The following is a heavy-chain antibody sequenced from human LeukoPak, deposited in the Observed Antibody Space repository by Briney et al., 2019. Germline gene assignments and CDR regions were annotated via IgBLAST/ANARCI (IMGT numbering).Heavy chain of an antibody. CDR3: ARSPTSSYGLFQH. V-gene: IGHV1-2*02. J-gene: IGHJ1*01. Sequence: ASVKVSCKASGYTFTGYYMHWVRQAPGQGLEWMGWINPNSGGTNYAQKFQGRVTMTRDTSIRTAYMELSRLRSDDTAVYYCARSPTSSYGLFQHWGQGTLVTVSS. D-gene: IGHD5-18*01. CDR1: GYTFTGYY. CDR2: INPNSGGT.